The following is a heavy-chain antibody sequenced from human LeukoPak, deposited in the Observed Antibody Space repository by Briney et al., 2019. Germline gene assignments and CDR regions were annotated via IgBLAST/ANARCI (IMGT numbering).Heavy chain of an antibody. CDR3: AKDSTYYYGSGSSD. CDR2: ISYDGGNK. V-gene: IGHV3-30*18. J-gene: IGHJ4*02. Sequence: GGSLRLSCAASGFTFSNYGLHWVRQAPGKGLEWVALISYDGGNKNYADSVKGRFTISRDNSKNTLYLQMNSLRPEDTAVYYCAKDSTYYYGSGSSDWGQGTLVTVSS. D-gene: IGHD3-10*01. CDR1: GFTFSNYG.